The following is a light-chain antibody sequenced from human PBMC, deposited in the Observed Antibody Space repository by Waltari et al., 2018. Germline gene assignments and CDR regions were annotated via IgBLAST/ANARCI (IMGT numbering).Light chain of an antibody. Sequence: QSVLTQPPSVSGAHGQRVTIPGTGSGTNIGAGYGVNWYQHLPRAAPKLLIFGSTSRPLGVPDRFFGSTSGTSASLAITGLQAEDEADYYCQSYDTSLSVVFGGGTKLTVL. J-gene: IGLJ3*02. CDR2: GST. V-gene: IGLV1-40*01. CDR1: GTNIGAGYG. CDR3: QSYDTSLSVV.